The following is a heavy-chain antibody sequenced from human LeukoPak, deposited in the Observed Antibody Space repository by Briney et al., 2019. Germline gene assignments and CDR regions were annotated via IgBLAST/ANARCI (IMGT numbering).Heavy chain of an antibody. Sequence: SETLSLTCPVSSGSISSSSYYWGWIRQPPGKGLEWIGSIYYSGSTYYNPSLKSRVTISVDTSKNQFSLKLSSVTAADTAVYYCARQPSIYYDSSGYVDYWGQGTLVTVS. CDR3: ARQPSIYYDSSGYVDY. CDR1: SGSISSSSYY. CDR2: IYYSGST. D-gene: IGHD3-22*01. J-gene: IGHJ4*02. V-gene: IGHV4-39*01.